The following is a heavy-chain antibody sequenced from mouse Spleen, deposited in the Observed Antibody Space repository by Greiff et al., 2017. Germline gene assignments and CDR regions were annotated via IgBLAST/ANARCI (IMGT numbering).Heavy chain of an antibody. CDR3: TCLLWSLGFAY. J-gene: IGHJ3*01. CDR2: IDPEDGDT. Sequence: VHVKQSGAELVRPGASVKLSCTASGFNIKDYYMHWVKQRPEQGLEWIGRIDPEDGDTEYAPKFQGKATMTADTSSNTAYLQLSSLTSEDTAVYYCTCLLWSLGFAYWGQGTLVTVSA. D-gene: IGHD2-10*01. V-gene: IGHV14-1*01. CDR1: GFNIKDYY.